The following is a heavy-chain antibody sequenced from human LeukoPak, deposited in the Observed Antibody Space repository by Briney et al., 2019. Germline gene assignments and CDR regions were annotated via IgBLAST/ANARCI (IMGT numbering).Heavy chain of an antibody. J-gene: IGHJ4*02. D-gene: IGHD4-17*01. CDR2: FGSDGKNT. Sequence: GGSLRLSCAALGFTFKTYWIHWVRQAPVKGLVWVSRFGSDGKNTVYADSVKGRFTISGDNAKNTLSLRMNSLRAEDTGVYYCATSAVTTGLDFWGQGTLVTVSS. CDR3: ATSAVTTGLDF. CDR1: GFTFKTYW. V-gene: IGHV3-74*01.